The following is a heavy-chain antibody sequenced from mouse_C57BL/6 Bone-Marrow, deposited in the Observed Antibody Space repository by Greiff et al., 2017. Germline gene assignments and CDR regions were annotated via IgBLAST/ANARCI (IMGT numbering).Heavy chain of an antibody. J-gene: IGHJ3*01. CDR2: ISSGGSYT. CDR1: GFTFSSYG. CDR3: ARRGRGAWFAY. V-gene: IGHV5-6*02. Sequence: EVKLVESGGDLVKPGGSLKLSCAASGFTFSSYGMSWVRQTPDKRLEWVATISSGGSYTSYPDSVKGRFTISRDNAKNTLYLQMSSLKSEDTAMYYCARRGRGAWFAYWGQGTLVTVSA.